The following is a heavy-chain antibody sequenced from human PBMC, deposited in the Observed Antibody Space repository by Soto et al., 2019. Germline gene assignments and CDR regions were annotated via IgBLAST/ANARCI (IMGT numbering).Heavy chain of an antibody. D-gene: IGHD5-18*01. Sequence: QVQLVESGGGVVQPGRSLRLSCAASGFTFSSYGMHWVRQAPGKGLEWVAVISYDGSNKYYADSVKGRFTISRDNSKNTLYLQMNSLRAEDTAVYYCGKERGYSYGYDYWGQGTLVTVSS. J-gene: IGHJ4*02. CDR3: GKERGYSYGYDY. CDR2: ISYDGSNK. CDR1: GFTFSSYG. V-gene: IGHV3-30*18.